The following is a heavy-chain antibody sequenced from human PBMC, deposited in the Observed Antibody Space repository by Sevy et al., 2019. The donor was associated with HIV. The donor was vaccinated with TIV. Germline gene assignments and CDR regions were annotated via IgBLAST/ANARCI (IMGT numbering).Heavy chain of an antibody. CDR2: ISGSGGST. D-gene: IGHD3-16*01. J-gene: IGHJ4*02. CDR1: RFTFSSYA. V-gene: IGHV3-23*01. Sequence: GGSLRLSCAASRFTFSSYAMSWVRQAPVKGLEWVSAISGSGGSTYYADSVKGRFTISRDNSKNTLYLQMNSLRAEDTAVYYCAKVREAAWGVFDYWGQGTLVTVSS. CDR3: AKVREAAWGVFDY.